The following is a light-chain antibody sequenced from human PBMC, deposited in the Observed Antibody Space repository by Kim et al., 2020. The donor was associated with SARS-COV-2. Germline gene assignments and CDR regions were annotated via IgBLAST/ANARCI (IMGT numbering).Light chain of an antibody. J-gene: IGLJ2*01. CDR2: QDN. Sequence: SYELTQPPSVSVSPGQTASLTCSGDKLGDKYVSWYQQKPGQSPILVIYQDNKRPSGIPERFSGSNSGSAATLTISGSQAVDEADYYCQALGTDTAGFGGG. CDR3: QALGTDTAG. V-gene: IGLV3-1*01. CDR1: KLGDKY.